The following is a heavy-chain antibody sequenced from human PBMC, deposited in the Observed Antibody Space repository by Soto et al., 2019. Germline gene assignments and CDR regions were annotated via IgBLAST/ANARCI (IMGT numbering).Heavy chain of an antibody. D-gene: IGHD3-22*01. V-gene: IGHV1-69*13. Sequence: GASVKVSCKASGGTFSIYAISWVRQAPGQGLEWMGGIIPIFGTANYAQKFQGRVTITADESTSTAYMELSSLRSEDTAVYYCASPPGYYYDSSGYLRVPYYFDYWGQGTLVTVSS. CDR3: ASPPGYYYDSSGYLRVPYYFDY. CDR1: GGTFSIYA. J-gene: IGHJ4*02. CDR2: IIPIFGTA.